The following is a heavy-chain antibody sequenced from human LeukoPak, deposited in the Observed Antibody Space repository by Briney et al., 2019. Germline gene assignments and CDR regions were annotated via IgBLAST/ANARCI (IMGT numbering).Heavy chain of an antibody. CDR2: IKQDGSEK. CDR3: ARGYISPRMNWFDP. CDR1: GFTFSSYW. Sequence: GGSLRLSCAASGFTFSSYWMSWVRQAPGKGLEWVANIKQDGSEKYYVDSLKGRFTISRDNAKKSVYMQMNSLRAEDTAVYYCARGYISPRMNWFDPWGQGTLVTVSS. J-gene: IGHJ5*02. D-gene: IGHD3-16*02. V-gene: IGHV3-7*05.